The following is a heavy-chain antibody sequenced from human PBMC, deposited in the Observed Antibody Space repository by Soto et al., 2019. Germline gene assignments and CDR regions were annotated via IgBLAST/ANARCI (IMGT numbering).Heavy chain of an antibody. D-gene: IGHD2-2*01. CDR3: ARGLEVPAARACCGMDV. J-gene: IGHJ6*02. V-gene: IGHV4-34*01. CDR1: GGSFSGYY. Sequence: SETLSLTCAVYGGSFSGYYWSWIRQPPGKGLEWIGEINHSGSTNYNPSLKSRVTISVDTSKNQFSLKLSSVTAADTAVYYCARGLEVPAARACCGMDVWGQGTTVTVSS. CDR2: INHSGST.